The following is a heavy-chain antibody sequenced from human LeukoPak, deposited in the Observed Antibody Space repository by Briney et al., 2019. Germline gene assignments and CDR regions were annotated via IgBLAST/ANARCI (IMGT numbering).Heavy chain of an antibody. D-gene: IGHD3-22*01. J-gene: IGHJ4*02. Sequence: ASVKVSCKVSGYTLTELSMHWVRQAPGKGLEWMGGFDPEDGETIYAQKFQGRVTMTEDTSTDTAYMELSSLRSEDTAVYYCATGPIVVVTSPRGFDYWGQGTLVTVSS. CDR2: FDPEDGET. CDR1: GYTLTELS. CDR3: ATGPIVVVTSPRGFDY. V-gene: IGHV1-24*01.